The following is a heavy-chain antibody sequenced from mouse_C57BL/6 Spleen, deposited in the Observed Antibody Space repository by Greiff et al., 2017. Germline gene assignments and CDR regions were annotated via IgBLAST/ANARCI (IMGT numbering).Heavy chain of an antibody. D-gene: IGHD2-13*01. CDR1: GYTFTEYT. V-gene: IGHV1-62-2*01. J-gene: IGHJ3*01. CDR2: FYPGSGST. Sequence: QVQLQQSGAELVKPGASVKLSCKASGYTFTEYTIHWVKQRSGQGLEWIGWFYPGSGSTNYNEKFKDTSTLTADKSSSTVYMELSRLTSEESAVYFCERHGLYDYTLDYWGQGTPVTVSA. CDR3: ERHGLYDYTLDY.